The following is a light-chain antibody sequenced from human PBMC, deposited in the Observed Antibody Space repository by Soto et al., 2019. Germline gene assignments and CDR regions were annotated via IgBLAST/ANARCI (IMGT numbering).Light chain of an antibody. CDR2: DTS. CDR1: QFVSRR. CDR3: QEYIHWPPGM. J-gene: IGKJ1*01. V-gene: IGKV3-15*01. Sequence: EIVVTQSPATLSASPGERVTLSCTASQFVSRRLAWYHQRLGQVPRLLIYDTSTRAPGISARFIGSGSGTEFTLTISSLQAEDFAVYYCQEYIHWPPGMFGPGTTVAIK.